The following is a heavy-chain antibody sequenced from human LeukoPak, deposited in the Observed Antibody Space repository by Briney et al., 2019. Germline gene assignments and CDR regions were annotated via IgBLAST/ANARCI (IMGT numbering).Heavy chain of an antibody. J-gene: IGHJ4*02. CDR3: ARGYCSGGSCYRGYFDY. CDR1: GGSISSYY. V-gene: IGHV4-59*01. D-gene: IGHD2-15*01. CDR2: IYYSGST. Sequence: SETLSLTCTVSGGSISSYYWSWIRQPPGKGLEWIGYIYYSGSTNYSPSLKSRVTISVDTSKNQFSLKLSSVTAADTAVYYCARGYCSGGSCYRGYFDYWGQGTLVTVSS.